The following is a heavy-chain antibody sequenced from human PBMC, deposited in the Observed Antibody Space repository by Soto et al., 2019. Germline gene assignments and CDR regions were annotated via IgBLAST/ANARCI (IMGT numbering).Heavy chain of an antibody. CDR1: GYPLTSYG. Sequence: XSVKVACEASGYPLTSYGIIWGRQSPGQGLEWMGWISAYNGNTNYAQKLQGRVTMTTDTSTSTAYMELRSLRSDDTAVYYCARDYYDSSGYYSVMRGDAFDIWGQRTMVTVSS. CDR2: ISAYNGNT. J-gene: IGHJ3*02. D-gene: IGHD3-22*01. V-gene: IGHV1-18*04. CDR3: ARDYYDSSGYYSVMRGDAFDI.